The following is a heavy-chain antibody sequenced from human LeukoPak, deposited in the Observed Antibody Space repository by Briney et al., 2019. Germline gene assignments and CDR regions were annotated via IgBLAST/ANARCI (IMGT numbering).Heavy chain of an antibody. V-gene: IGHV4-39*01. D-gene: IGHD1-26*01. Sequence: SETLSLTCSVSGDSISGISYYWGWIRQPPGKGLEWIGKIYYSGSSYNNPSLESRVVISLDASRNQFSLKLTSVTATDTAVYYCARQGAVGATGFDFWGQGILVTVSS. CDR1: GDSISGISYY. J-gene: IGHJ4*02. CDR2: IYYSGSS. CDR3: ARQGAVGATGFDF.